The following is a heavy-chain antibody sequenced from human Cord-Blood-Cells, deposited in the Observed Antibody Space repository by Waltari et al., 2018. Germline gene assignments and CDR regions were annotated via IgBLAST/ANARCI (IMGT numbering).Heavy chain of an antibody. Sequence: QVQLVESGGGVVQPGRSLRLSCAASGFTFSSYGMHWVRQAPGKGLEWVAVISYDGSNKYYADSVKGRFTISRDNSKNTLYLQMNSLRAEDTAVYYCAKDGGGDETFDYWGQGTLVTVSS. CDR3: AKDGGGDETFDY. J-gene: IGHJ4*02. V-gene: IGHV3-30*18. D-gene: IGHD2-21*01. CDR2: ISYDGSNK. CDR1: GFTFSSYG.